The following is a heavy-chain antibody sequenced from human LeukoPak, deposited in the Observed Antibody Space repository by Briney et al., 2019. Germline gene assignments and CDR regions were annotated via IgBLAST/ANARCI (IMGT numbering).Heavy chain of an antibody. CDR1: GFTFSSYG. J-gene: IGHJ3*02. V-gene: IGHV3-30*02. D-gene: IGHD2-15*01. CDR2: IRNDGSNK. CDR3: AKALPPYCSGGSCFDAFDI. Sequence: GGSLRLSCAASGFTFSSYGIHWVRQAPGEGLEWVTLIRNDGSNKYYADSVKGRFTISRDNSKNTLYLQMNSLRAEDTAVYYCAKALPPYCSGGSCFDAFDIWGQGTMVTVSS.